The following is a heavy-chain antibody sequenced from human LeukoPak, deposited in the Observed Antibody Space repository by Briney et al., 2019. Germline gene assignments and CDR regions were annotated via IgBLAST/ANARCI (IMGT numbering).Heavy chain of an antibody. V-gene: IGHV4-4*09. CDR1: GASMSSNY. J-gene: IGHJ4*02. CDR3: ASTRRAAVAGRFDS. D-gene: IGHD6-19*01. CDR2: VYHSGNT. Sequence: SETLSLTCNVSGASMSSNYWSWIRQPPGKGLEWIGYVYHSGNTNYSPSLESRVTMSVDESKNQFSLRVHFVSAADTAVYYCASTRRAAVAGRFDSWGQGTLVTVSS.